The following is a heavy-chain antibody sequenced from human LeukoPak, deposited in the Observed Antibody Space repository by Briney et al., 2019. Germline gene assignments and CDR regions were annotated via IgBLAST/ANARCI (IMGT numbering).Heavy chain of an antibody. CDR1: GLTFSSYA. D-gene: IGHD2-2*01. Sequence: PGGSLRLSCAASGLTFSSYAMSWVRQAPGKGLEWVSAISGSGGSTYYADSVKGRFTISRDNSKNTLYLQMNSLRAEDTAVYYCAKERAPGGAAAIFDYWGQGTLVTVSS. CDR3: AKERAPGGAAAIFDY. CDR2: ISGSGGST. J-gene: IGHJ4*02. V-gene: IGHV3-23*01.